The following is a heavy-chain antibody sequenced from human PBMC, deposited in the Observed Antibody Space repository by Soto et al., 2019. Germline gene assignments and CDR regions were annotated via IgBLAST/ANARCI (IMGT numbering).Heavy chain of an antibody. J-gene: IGHJ4*02. Sequence: RASVKVSCKASGYTFTSYGISWVRQAPGQGLEWMGWISAYNGNTNYAQKLQGRVTMTTDTSTSTAYMELRSLRSDDTAVYYCAREPVDYYDSSGPFGYWGQGTLVTVSS. CDR3: AREPVDYYDSSGPFGY. CDR2: ISAYNGNT. V-gene: IGHV1-18*01. CDR1: GYTFTSYG. D-gene: IGHD3-22*01.